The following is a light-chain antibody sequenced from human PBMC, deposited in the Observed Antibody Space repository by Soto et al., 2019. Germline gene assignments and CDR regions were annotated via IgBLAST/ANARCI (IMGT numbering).Light chain of an antibody. Sequence: IGFSQSPSTVSLSPGERATLSCRASQSVNNYLAWYQQRPGQAPRLLMYDASNRATGIPDRFSGSGSGTDFTLTISSLEPEDFAVYYCQQYGSSPWTFGQGTKVDIK. V-gene: IGKV3-11*01. CDR2: DAS. CDR1: QSVNNY. J-gene: IGKJ1*01. CDR3: QQYGSSPWT.